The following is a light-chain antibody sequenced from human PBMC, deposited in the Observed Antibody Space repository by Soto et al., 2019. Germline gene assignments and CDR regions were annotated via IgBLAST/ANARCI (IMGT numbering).Light chain of an antibody. Sequence: DIQMTQSPSSLSASVGDRVTIACRATQSISSYLNWYQLKPGKAPKLLIYAASSLQSGVPSRFSGSGSGTDFTLTISSLQPEDFATYYCQQSSTTPLTFGPRTKVDIK. J-gene: IGKJ3*01. CDR2: AAS. CDR3: QQSSTTPLT. V-gene: IGKV1-39*01. CDR1: QSISSY.